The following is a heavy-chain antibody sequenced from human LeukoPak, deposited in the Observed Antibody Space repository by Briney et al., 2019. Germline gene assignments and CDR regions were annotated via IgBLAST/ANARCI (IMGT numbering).Heavy chain of an antibody. CDR3: ARDLGPNYDFWSGSSFDY. CDR2: ISSSSSYI. V-gene: IGHV3-21*01. CDR1: GFTFSSYS. J-gene: IGHJ4*02. D-gene: IGHD3-3*01. Sequence: GGSLRLSCAASGFTFSSYSMNWVRQAPGKGLEWVSSISSSSSYIYYADSVKGRFTISRDNAKNSLYLQMNSLRAEDTAVDYCARDLGPNYDFWSGSSFDYWGQGTLVTVSS.